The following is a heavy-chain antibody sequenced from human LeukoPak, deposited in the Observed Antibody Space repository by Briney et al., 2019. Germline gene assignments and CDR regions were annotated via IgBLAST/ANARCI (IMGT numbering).Heavy chain of an antibody. CDR2: INYSGST. Sequence: ASETLSLTCTVSGGSISSYYWSWIRQPPGKGLEWIGYINYSGSTDYNPSLKSRVTISVDTSKNQFSLKLSSVTAADTAVYYCARGWGYFDYWGQGTLVTVSS. J-gene: IGHJ4*02. D-gene: IGHD3-16*01. CDR3: ARGWGYFDY. V-gene: IGHV4-59*08. CDR1: GGSISSYY.